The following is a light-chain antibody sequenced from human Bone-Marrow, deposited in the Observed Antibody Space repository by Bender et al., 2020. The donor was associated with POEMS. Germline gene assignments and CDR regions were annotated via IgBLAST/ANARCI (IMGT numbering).Light chain of an antibody. V-gene: IGLV3-1*01. CDR1: KLGDKS. CDR2: QDY. Sequence: SYELSQPSSVSVSPGQTTTITCSGDKLGDKSASWYQQRPGQSPVLVIFQDYRRPSGIPERFSGSKSGTSASLAISGLQSEDEADYYCFSPAGIYTLVFGSGTKVTVL. J-gene: IGLJ1*01. CDR3: FSPAGIYTLV.